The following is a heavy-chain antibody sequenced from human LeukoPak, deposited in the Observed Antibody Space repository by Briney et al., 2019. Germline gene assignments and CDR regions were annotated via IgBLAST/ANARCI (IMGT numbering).Heavy chain of an antibody. D-gene: IGHD3-9*01. CDR3: AMAAALVYYGMDV. J-gene: IGHJ6*02. Sequence: ASVKVSCKASGYTFTSYGISWVRQAPGQGLEWMGGFDPEDGETIYAQKFQGRVTMTEDTSTDTAYMELSSLRSEDTAVYYCAMAAALVYYGMDVWGQGTTVTVSS. CDR2: FDPEDGET. CDR1: GYTFTSYG. V-gene: IGHV1-24*01.